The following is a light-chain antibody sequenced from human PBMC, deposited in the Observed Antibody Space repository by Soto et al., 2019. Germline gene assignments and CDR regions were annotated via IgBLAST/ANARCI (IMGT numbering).Light chain of an antibody. Sequence: QSALTQPPSASGSPGQSVAISCTGTSSDVGGYNFVSWYQQHPGKAPKLMIYEVTKRPSGVPDRFSGSKSGNTASLTVSGLQAEDEAYYYCCSYAGNNIYVFGTGTKVTVL. CDR3: CSYAGNNIYV. V-gene: IGLV2-8*01. CDR1: SSDVGGYNF. J-gene: IGLJ1*01. CDR2: EVT.